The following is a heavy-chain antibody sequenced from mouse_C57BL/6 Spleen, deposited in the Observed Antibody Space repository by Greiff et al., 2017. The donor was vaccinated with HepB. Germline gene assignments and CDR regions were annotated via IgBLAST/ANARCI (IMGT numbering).Heavy chain of an antibody. CDR2: IDPSDSYT. J-gene: IGHJ4*01. CDR1: GYTFTSYW. V-gene: IGHV1-50*01. D-gene: IGHD3-2*02. CDR3: ARTAQSYAMDY. Sequence: QVQLQQSGAELVKPGASVKLSCKASGYTFTSYWMQWVKQRPGQGLEWIGEIDPSDSYTNYNQKFKGKATLTVDTSSSTAYMQLSSLTSEDSAVYYCARTAQSYAMDYWGQGTSVTVSS.